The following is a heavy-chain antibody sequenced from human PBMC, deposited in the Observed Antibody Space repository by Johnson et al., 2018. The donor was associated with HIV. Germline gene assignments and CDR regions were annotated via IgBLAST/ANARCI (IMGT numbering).Heavy chain of an antibody. CDR1: GFTFSSYA. CDR3: ARTGVLGAFDI. Sequence: QVQLVESGGGVVQPGRSLRLSCAASGFTFSSYAMHWVRQAPGKGLEWVAFISYDGSTKYYADSVEGRFTISSDNSKNTLYLQMNSLRAGDTAVYYCARTGVLGAFDIWGQGTMVTVSS. D-gene: IGHD2-8*02. J-gene: IGHJ3*02. CDR2: ISYDGSTK. V-gene: IGHV3-30*04.